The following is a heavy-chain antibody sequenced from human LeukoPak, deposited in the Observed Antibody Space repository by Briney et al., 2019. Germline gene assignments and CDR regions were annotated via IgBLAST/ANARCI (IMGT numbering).Heavy chain of an antibody. CDR2: IYTSGST. CDR1: GDSISSGSYY. D-gene: IGHD6-19*01. J-gene: IGHJ4*02. V-gene: IGHV4-61*02. CDR3: ARDSSGWYFGY. Sequence: SETLSLTCTVSGDSISSGSYYWSWIRQPAGKGLEWIGRIYTSGSTNYNPSLKSRVTISIDTSKNQFSLKLTSVTAADTAVYYCARDSSGWYFGYWGPGTLVTVSS.